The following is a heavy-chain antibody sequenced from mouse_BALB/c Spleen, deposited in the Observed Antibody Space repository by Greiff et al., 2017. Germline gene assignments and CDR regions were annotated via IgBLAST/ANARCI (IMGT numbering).Heavy chain of an antibody. J-gene: IGHJ4*01. CDR2: ISSGGSYT. Sequence: EVQGVESGGDLVKPGGSLKLSCAASGFTFSSYGMSWVRQTPDKRLEWVATISSGGSYTYYPDSVKGRFTISRDNAKNTLYLPMSSLKSEDTAMYYCARQGAGTGAMDYWGQGTSVTVSS. CDR1: GFTFSSYG. V-gene: IGHV5-6*01. CDR3: ARQGAGTGAMDY. D-gene: IGHD4-1*01.